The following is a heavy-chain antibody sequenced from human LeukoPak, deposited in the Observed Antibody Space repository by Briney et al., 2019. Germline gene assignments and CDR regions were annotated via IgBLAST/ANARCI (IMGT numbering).Heavy chain of an antibody. D-gene: IGHD3-22*01. Sequence: PSETLSLTCTVSGGSISSSSYYWGWIRQPPGKGLEWIGSIYYSGSTYYNPSLKSRVTISVDTSKNQFSLKLSSVTAADTAVYYCARYYYDSSGYHVGAFDIWGQGTMVTVSS. V-gene: IGHV4-39*01. J-gene: IGHJ3*02. CDR2: IYYSGST. CDR1: GGSISSSSYY. CDR3: ARYYYDSSGYHVGAFDI.